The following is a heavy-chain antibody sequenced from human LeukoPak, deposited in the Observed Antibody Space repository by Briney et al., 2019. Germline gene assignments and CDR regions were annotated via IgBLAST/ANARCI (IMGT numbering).Heavy chain of an antibody. D-gene: IGHD2-15*01. J-gene: IGHJ4*02. Sequence: GESLKISCQGSGYSFVNFWIGWVRQMPGKGLEWMAFIYPGDSNIKYSPSFQGQVTISADKSINTAYLQWSSLKASDTAMYYCVRGLGYCSVGLCYYFDYWGQGALVTVSS. CDR2: IYPGDSNI. CDR3: VRGLGYCSVGLCYYFDY. CDR1: GYSFVNFW. V-gene: IGHV5-51*01.